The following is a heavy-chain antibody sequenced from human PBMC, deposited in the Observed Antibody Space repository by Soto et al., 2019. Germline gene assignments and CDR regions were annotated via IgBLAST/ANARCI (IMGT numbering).Heavy chain of an antibody. J-gene: IGHJ4*02. V-gene: IGHV3-30*18. D-gene: IGHD5-18*01. CDR2: ISYDGSNK. CDR3: AKGVDTDY. CDR1: GFTFSSYG. Sequence: QVQLVESGGGVVQPGRSLRLSCAASGFTFSSYGMHWVRQAPGKGLEWVAVISYDGSNKYYADSVKGRFTISRDNSKNTLYLQMNSLRAEDTAVYYCAKGVDTDYWGQGTLVTVSS.